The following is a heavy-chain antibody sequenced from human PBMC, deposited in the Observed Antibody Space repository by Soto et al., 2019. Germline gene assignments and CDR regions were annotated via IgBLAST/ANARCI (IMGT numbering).Heavy chain of an antibody. CDR1: GFTFSGYW. J-gene: IGHJ6*02. Sequence: EVQLVEAGGGLVQPGGSLRLSCAASGFTFSGYWMHWVRQAPGKGLVWVSRINSDGSSTSYADSVKGRFTISRDNAKNTLYLQMNSLRAEDTAVYYCARCGYTYGYDGDVWGQGTTVTVPS. CDR2: INSDGSST. CDR3: ARCGYTYGYDGDV. V-gene: IGHV3-74*01. D-gene: IGHD5-18*01.